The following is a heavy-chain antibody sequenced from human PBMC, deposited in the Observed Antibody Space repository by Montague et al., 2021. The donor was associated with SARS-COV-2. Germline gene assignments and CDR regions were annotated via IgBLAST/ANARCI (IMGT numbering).Heavy chain of an antibody. V-gene: IGHV4-34*01. Sequence: SETLSLTCAVHGGSFSTYSWNWIRQPPGKGLEWIGEIHHGGSTNYNPSLKSRVTISADTSKNQFSLKLTSVAAADTAVYYCARLGDGVGPSPILGVGHYYAYYYMDVWGKGTTVTVSS. J-gene: IGHJ6*03. CDR2: IHHGGST. CDR3: ARLGDGVGPSPILGVGHYYAYYYMDV. D-gene: IGHD3-10*01. CDR1: GGSFSTYS.